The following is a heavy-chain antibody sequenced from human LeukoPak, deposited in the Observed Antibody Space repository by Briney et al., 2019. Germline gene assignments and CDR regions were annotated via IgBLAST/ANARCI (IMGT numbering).Heavy chain of an antibody. Sequence: SETLSLTCTVSGGSISSGGYSWSWIRQHPGKGLEWIGYIYYSGSTYYNPSLKSRVTISVDTSKNQFSLKLSSVTAADTAVYYCARASGYYFDYWGQGTLVTVSS. CDR3: ARASGYYFDY. J-gene: IGHJ4*02. CDR2: IYYSGST. V-gene: IGHV4-31*03. CDR1: GGSISSGGYS.